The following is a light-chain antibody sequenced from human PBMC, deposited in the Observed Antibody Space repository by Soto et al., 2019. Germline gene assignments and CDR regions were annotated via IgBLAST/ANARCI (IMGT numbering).Light chain of an antibody. J-gene: IGKJ3*01. CDR2: DAS. CDR1: QSVSSY. V-gene: IGKV3-11*01. Sequence: EIVLTQSPATLSLSPGERATLSCRASQSVSSYLAWYQQKPGQAPRLLIYDASNRATGIPARFSGSGSGTDFTLTISSLELEDFAVYYCQQRSNWPGIFGLGPKGDIK. CDR3: QQRSNWPGI.